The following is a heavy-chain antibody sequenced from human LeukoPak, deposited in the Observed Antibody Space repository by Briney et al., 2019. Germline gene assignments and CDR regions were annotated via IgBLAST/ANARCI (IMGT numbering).Heavy chain of an antibody. CDR1: GGSVSSGSYY. CDR3: ARGALQYYYFYGMDV. J-gene: IGHJ6*02. D-gene: IGHD4-11*01. V-gene: IGHV4-61*01. Sequence: SETLSLTCTVSGGSVSSGSYYWSWIRQPPGKGLEWIGYIYYSRSTNYNPSLKSRVTISVDTSKNQFSLKLSSVTAADTAVYYCARGALQYYYFYGMDVWGQGTTVTVSS. CDR2: IYYSRST.